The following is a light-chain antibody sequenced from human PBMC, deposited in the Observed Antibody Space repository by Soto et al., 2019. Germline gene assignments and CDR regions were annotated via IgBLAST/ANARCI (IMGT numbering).Light chain of an antibody. Sequence: EVVLTQSPGTLSLSPGDRATLSCRASQGVSTNYLAWYQHKLGQAPGLLIDGASSRAAGTPDRFSGNGSGTDFTLTISRLEPEDFAMYHCQQYGTTPSTFGPGTKVYIK. CDR3: QQYGTTPST. CDR2: GAS. V-gene: IGKV3-20*01. J-gene: IGKJ3*01. CDR1: QGVSTNY.